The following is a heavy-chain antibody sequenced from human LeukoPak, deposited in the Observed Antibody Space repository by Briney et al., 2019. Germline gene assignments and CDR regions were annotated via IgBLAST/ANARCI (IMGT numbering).Heavy chain of an antibody. Sequence: GESLRLSCAASGFTFSNVWMSWVRQAPGKGLEWVANIKQDGSEKNYVDSVKGRFIISRDNAKNSLYLQMNTLRADDTAVYYCARDGFGTGSNWGQGTLVTVSS. V-gene: IGHV3-7*03. D-gene: IGHD3-16*01. CDR2: IKQDGSEK. J-gene: IGHJ4*02. CDR3: ARDGFGTGSN. CDR1: GFTFSNVW.